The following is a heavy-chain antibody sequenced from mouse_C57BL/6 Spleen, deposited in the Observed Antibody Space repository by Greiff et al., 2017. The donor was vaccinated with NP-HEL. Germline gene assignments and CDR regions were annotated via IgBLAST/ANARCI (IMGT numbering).Heavy chain of an antibody. CDR1: GYTFTSYW. Sequence: QVQLQQPGAELVKPGASVKLSCKASGYTFTSYWMQWVKQRPGQGLEWIGEIDPSDSYTNYNQKFKGKATLTVDTSSSTAYMQLSSLTSEDSAVYYCARGGNGVYFDYWGQGTTLTVSS. J-gene: IGHJ2*01. CDR2: IDPSDSYT. D-gene: IGHD1-1*02. V-gene: IGHV1-50*01. CDR3: ARGGNGVYFDY.